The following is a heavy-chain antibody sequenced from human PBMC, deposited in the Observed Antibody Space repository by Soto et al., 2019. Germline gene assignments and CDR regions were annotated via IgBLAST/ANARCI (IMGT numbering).Heavy chain of an antibody. V-gene: IGHV4-4*07. Sequence: QVQLQESGPGLVKPSETLSLTCTVSGDSISSYYWSWIRQPAGKGLEWIGRIYTNGSTNYNPSLKSRVTMSVDTSKHQCSLKLSSVTAADTAVYYCAREDDIVIVPTAPFDPWGQGTQVTFSS. J-gene: IGHJ5*02. CDR2: IYTNGST. CDR1: GDSISSYY. D-gene: IGHD2-2*01. CDR3: AREDDIVIVPTAPFDP.